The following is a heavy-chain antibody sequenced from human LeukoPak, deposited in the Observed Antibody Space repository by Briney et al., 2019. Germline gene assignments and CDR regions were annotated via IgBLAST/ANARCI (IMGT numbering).Heavy chain of an antibody. J-gene: IGHJ4*02. CDR1: GGSFSGYY. V-gene: IGHV4-34*01. D-gene: IGHD6-19*01. CDR2: INHSGST. Sequence: PSETLSLTCAVYGGSFSGYYWSWIRQPPGKGLEWIGEINHSGSTNYNPSLKSRVTISVDTSKSQFSLKLSSVTAADTAVYYCARGGVAVADYWGQGTLVTVSS. CDR3: ARGGVAVADY.